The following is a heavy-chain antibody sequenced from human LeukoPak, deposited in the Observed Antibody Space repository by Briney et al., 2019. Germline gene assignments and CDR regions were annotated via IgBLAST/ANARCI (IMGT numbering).Heavy chain of an antibody. J-gene: IGHJ4*02. CDR2: ISGSGGST. V-gene: IGHV3-23*01. CDR3: AKGLLWQLQLDY. Sequence: PGGSLRLSCAASGFTVSSNYMSWARQAPGKGLEWVSAISGSGGSTYYADSVKGRFTISRDNSKNTLYLQMNSLRAEDTAVYYCAKGLLWQLQLDYWGQGTLVTVSS. CDR1: GFTVSSNY. D-gene: IGHD2-2*01.